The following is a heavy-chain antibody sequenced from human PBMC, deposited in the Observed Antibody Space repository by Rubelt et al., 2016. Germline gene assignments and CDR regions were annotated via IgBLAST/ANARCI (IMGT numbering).Heavy chain of an antibody. CDR1: GGSISSYY. V-gene: IGHV4-4*07. J-gene: IGHJ4*02. CDR2: IYTSGST. D-gene: IGHD6-19*01. CDR3: ARLWSKQWPFDY. Sequence: QVQLQESGPGLVKPSETLSLTCTVSGGSISSYYWSWIRQPAGKGLEWIGRIYTSGSTNYKPSLKSRVTMSVDTSKNQCSMKLSSVAAADTAVYYCARLWSKQWPFDYWGRGTLVTVSS.